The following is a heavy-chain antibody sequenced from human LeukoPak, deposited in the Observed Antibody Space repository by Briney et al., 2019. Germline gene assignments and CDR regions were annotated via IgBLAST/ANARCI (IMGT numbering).Heavy chain of an antibody. D-gene: IGHD2-2*01. CDR1: GGSISSSSYY. Sequence: SETLSLTCTVSGGSISSSSYYWGWIRQPPGKGLEWIGSIYYSGSTYYNLSLKSRVTISVDTSKNQFSLKLSSVTAADTAVYYCARDLVFQLPGYYYYYYMDVWGKGTTVTISS. V-gene: IGHV4-39*07. J-gene: IGHJ6*03. CDR3: ARDLVFQLPGYYYYYYMDV. CDR2: IYYSGST.